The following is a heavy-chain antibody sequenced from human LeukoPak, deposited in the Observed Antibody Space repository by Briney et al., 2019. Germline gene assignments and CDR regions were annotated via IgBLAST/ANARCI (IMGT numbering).Heavy chain of an antibody. Sequence: HSETLSLTCAVYGGSFSGYYWSWMRQPPGKGLEWIGEINHSGSTNYNPSLKSRVTISVATSKNQFSLKLSSMTAADMAVYYCASRRDYCGGDCYTYEENQQKYFQHWGQGTLVTVSS. CDR2: INHSGST. CDR1: GGSFSGYY. V-gene: IGHV4-34*01. CDR3: ASRRDYCGGDCYTYEENQQKYFQH. J-gene: IGHJ1*01. D-gene: IGHD2-21*02.